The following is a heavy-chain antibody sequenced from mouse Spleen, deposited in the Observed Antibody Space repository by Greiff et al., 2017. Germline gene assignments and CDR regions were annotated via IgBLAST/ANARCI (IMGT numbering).Heavy chain of an antibody. D-gene: IGHD2-1*01. CDR2: IDPANGNT. CDR1: GFNIKDTY. CDR3: AMRYGNGYAMDY. V-gene: IGHV14-3*02. Sequence: VQLQQSGAELVKPGASVKLSCTASGFNIKDTYMHWVKQRPEQGLEWIGRIDPANGNTKYDPKFQGKATITADTSSNTAYLQLSSLTSEDTAVYYCAMRYGNGYAMDYWGQGTSVTVSS. J-gene: IGHJ4*01.